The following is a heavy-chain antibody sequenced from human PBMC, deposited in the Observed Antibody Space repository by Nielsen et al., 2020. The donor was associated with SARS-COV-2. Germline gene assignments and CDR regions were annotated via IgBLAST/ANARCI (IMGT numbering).Heavy chain of an antibody. D-gene: IGHD6-13*01. Sequence: SETLSLTCAVYGGSFSGYYWSWIRQPPGKGLEWIGEINHSGSTNYNPSLKSRVTISVDTSKNQFSLKLSSVTAADTAVYYCARGVRKGAAAGNYFDYWGQGTLVTVSS. CDR2: INHSGST. CDR3: ARGVRKGAAAGNYFDY. CDR1: GGSFSGYY. V-gene: IGHV4-34*01. J-gene: IGHJ4*02.